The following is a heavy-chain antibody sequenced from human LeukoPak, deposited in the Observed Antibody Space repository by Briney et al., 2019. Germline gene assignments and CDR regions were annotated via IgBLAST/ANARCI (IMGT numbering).Heavy chain of an antibody. CDR2: ISGSGGST. D-gene: IGHD2-2*01. Sequence: GGSLRLSCAASGFTFSSYAMSWVRQAPGKGLEWVSAISGSGGSTYYADSVKGRFTISRDNSKNTLYLQMNSLRAEDTAVYCCAKEGVRSSSTSHYLHWGQGTLVTVSS. CDR3: AKEGVRSSSTSHYLH. J-gene: IGHJ4*02. CDR1: GFTFSSYA. V-gene: IGHV3-23*01.